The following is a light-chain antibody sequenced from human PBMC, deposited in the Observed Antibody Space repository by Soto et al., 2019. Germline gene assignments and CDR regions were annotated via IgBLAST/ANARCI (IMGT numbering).Light chain of an antibody. J-gene: IGKJ3*01. CDR2: SAS. CDR3: QQSYSSPLGLT. V-gene: IGKV1-39*01. CDR1: QSISSY. Sequence: DIQMTQSPSSLSASVGDRVTITCRASQSISSYLNWYQQKPGKAPKLLIYSASSLQSDVPSRFSGSGSGTDFTLTISSMQPEDFATYYCQQSYSSPLGLTFGPGTKVDI.